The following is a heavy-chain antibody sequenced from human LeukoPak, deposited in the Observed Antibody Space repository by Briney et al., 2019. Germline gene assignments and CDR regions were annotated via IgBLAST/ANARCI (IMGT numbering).Heavy chain of an antibody. CDR3: ARPMTSFNAFDI. CDR2: IYYSGST. J-gene: IGHJ3*02. V-gene: IGHV4-39*01. Sequence: KTSETLSLTCTVSGDSISGSSYYWGWMRQPPGKGPEWNGSIYYSGSTFLNPSLTSRVTLAVETSRNQFSLKLSSVTAADTAVYYCARPMTSFNAFDIWGQGTMVTVSS. CDR1: GDSISGSSYY.